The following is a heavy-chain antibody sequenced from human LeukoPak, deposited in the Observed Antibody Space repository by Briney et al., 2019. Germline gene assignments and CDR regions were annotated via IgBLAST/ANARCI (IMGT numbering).Heavy chain of an antibody. V-gene: IGHV3-23*01. CDR1: GFTFSSYA. CDR3: ANFELATYGA. CDR2: ISGSGGST. D-gene: IGHD1-7*01. Sequence: PGGSLRLSCAASGFTFSSYAMSWVRQAPGKRLEWVSAISGSGGSTYYADSVKGRFTISRDNSKNTLYLQMNSLRAEDTAVYYCANFELATYGAWGQGTLVTVSS. J-gene: IGHJ5*02.